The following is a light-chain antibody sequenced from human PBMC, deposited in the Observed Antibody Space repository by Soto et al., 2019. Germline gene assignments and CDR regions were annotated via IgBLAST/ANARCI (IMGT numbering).Light chain of an antibody. CDR1: QGISSA. J-gene: IGKJ5*01. V-gene: IGKV1-13*02. CDR2: DAS. Sequence: AIQLTQSPSSLSASVGDRVTITCRASQGISSALAWYQQKPGKAPKLLIYDASSLESGVPSRFSGSGSGTDFTPTISSLQPEDFATYYCQQFNSYPPSITFGQGTRLEIK. CDR3: QQFNSYPPSIT.